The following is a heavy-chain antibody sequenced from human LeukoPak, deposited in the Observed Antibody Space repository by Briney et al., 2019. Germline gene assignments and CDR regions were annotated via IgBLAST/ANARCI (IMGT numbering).Heavy chain of an antibody. D-gene: IGHD2-2*02. V-gene: IGHV3-23*01. CDR3: AKSQPSAISWFDP. CDR2: ISSSAASI. Sequence: GGSLRLSCAASGFTFSNYAMNWVRQAPGKGLEWVSAISSSAASIYYADSVKGRFTISRDNSKNTLWLQMNSLRDEDTAVYYCAKSQPSAISWFDPWGQGTLVTVSS. J-gene: IGHJ5*02. CDR1: GFTFSNYA.